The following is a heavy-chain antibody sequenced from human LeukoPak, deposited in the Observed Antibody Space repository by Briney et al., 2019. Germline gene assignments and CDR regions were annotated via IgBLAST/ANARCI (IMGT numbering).Heavy chain of an antibody. J-gene: IGHJ3*02. CDR2: ISYDGSNK. CDR3: AREYSSGWYDRAFDI. CDR1: GFTFSSYA. V-gene: IGHV3-30-3*01. D-gene: IGHD6-19*01. Sequence: GGSLRLSCAASGFTFSSYAMHWVRQAPGKGLEWVAVISYDGSNKYYADSVKGRFTISRDNSMNTLYLQMNSLRAEDTAVYYCAREYSSGWYDRAFDIWGQGTMVTVSS.